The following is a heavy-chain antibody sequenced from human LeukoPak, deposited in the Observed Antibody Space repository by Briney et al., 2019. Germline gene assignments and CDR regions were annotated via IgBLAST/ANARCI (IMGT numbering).Heavy chain of an antibody. CDR3: ATQSISVAGTTLFDN. Sequence: SETLSLTCTVTGGSITSSTYYWGWIRQPPGRGLEWVGSIYYSGTTFYNPSLKSRVTISLDTSKNQLSLRVTSVTAADTAFYYCATQSISVAGTTLFDNWGQGSLVTV. CDR1: GGSITSSTYY. J-gene: IGHJ4*02. V-gene: IGHV4-39*07. CDR2: IYYSGTT. D-gene: IGHD6-19*01.